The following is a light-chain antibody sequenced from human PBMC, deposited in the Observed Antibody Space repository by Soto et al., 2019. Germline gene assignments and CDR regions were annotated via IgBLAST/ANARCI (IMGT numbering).Light chain of an antibody. J-gene: IGLJ1*01. CDR1: SSDIGSNA. Sequence: QAVVAQPPSTSRTPGQRVTISCSGSSSDIGSNAVYWYQQLPGTAPKLLIYRNNQRPSGVPDRFSGTKSGTSASLAISGLRSEDEADYYCAAWNDGLSGFVFGTGTQLTVL. CDR3: AAWNDGLSGFV. CDR2: RNN. V-gene: IGLV1-47*01.